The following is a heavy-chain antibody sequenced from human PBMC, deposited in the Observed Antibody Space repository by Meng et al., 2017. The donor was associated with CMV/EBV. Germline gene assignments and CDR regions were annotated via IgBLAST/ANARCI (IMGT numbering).Heavy chain of an antibody. CDR1: GYTLTELS. J-gene: IGHJ4*02. V-gene: IGHV1-24*01. D-gene: IGHD5-24*01. Sequence: VSGYTLTELSLHWVRQAPGKGLEWMGGFDPEDGETIYAQKFQGRVTMTEDTSTDTAYMELSSLRSEDTAVYHCATDLISWLQFPRDYWGQGTLVTVSS. CDR2: FDPEDGET. CDR3: ATDLISWLQFPRDY.